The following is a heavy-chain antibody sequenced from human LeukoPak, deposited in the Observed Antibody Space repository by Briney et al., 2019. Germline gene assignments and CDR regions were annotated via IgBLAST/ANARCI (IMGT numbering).Heavy chain of an antibody. J-gene: IGHJ1*01. Sequence: GGSLRLSCAASGFTFSSYAMSWVRQAPGKGLEWVSGISGSGGSTYYADSVKGRFTISRDNSKNTLYLQMNSLRAEDTAVYYCAKVGGDYDYFQHWGQGTLVTVSS. CDR3: AKVGGDYDYFQH. CDR1: GFTFSSYA. D-gene: IGHD4-17*01. V-gene: IGHV3-23*01. CDR2: ISGSGGST.